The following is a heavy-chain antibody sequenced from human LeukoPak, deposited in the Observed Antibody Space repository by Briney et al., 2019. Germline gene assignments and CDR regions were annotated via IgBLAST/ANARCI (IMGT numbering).Heavy chain of an antibody. V-gene: IGHV3-30-3*01. D-gene: IGHD2-15*01. CDR2: ISYDGSNK. CDR3: ARDSRRYCSGGSCDYYGMDV. CDR1: GFTFSSYA. Sequence: GGSLRLSCAASGFTFSSYAMHWVRQAPGKGLEWVAVISYDGSNKYYADSVKGRFTISRDNSKNTLYLQMNSLRAEDTAVYYCARDSRRYCSGGSCDYYGMDVWGKGTTVTVSS. J-gene: IGHJ6*04.